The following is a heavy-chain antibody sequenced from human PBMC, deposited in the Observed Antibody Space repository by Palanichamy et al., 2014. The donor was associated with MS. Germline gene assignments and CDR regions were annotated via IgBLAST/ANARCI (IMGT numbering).Heavy chain of an antibody. Sequence: QVQLVESGGGVVQPGRSLRLSCAASGCTFSSYGMHWVRQAPGKGLEWVAVIWYDGSNKYYADSVKGRFTISRDNSKNTLYLQMNSLRAEDTAVYYCAREQWLIYFDYWGQGTLVTVSS. CDR2: IWYDGSNK. D-gene: IGHD6-19*01. V-gene: IGHV3-33*01. J-gene: IGHJ4*02. CDR1: GCTFSSYG. CDR3: AREQWLIYFDY.